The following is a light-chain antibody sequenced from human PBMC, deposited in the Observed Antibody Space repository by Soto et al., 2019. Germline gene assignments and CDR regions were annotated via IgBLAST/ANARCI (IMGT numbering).Light chain of an antibody. J-gene: IGLJ1*01. V-gene: IGLV1-40*01. Sequence: QAVVTQPPSVSGAPGQRVTISCTGSSSNIGAHYDVHWYQQLPGTAPKLLIYANSNRPSGVSDRFSGSKSGNTASLTVSGLQAEDEADYYCSSYTGGNPSYVFGTGTKLTVL. CDR1: SSNIGAHYD. CDR3: SSYTGGNPSYV. CDR2: ANS.